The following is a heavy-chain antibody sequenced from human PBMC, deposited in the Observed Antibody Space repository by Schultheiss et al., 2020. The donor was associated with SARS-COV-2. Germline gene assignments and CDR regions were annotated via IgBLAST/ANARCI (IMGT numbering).Heavy chain of an antibody. CDR1: GGSISSGDYY. D-gene: IGHD6-13*01. V-gene: IGHV4-30-4*08. CDR2: IYYSGST. J-gene: IGHJ6*02. CDR3: AREPASGLHWYFDL. Sequence: SETLSLTCTVSGGSISSGDYYWSWIRQPPGKGLEWIGYIYYSGSTYYNPSLKSRVTISVDTSKNQFSLKLSSVTAADTAVYYCAREPASGLHWYFDLWGQGTTVTVSS.